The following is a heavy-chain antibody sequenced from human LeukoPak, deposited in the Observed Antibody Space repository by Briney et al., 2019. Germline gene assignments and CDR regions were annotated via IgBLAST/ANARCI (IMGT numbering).Heavy chain of an antibody. D-gene: IGHD4-11*01. V-gene: IGHV1-8*03. CDR3: ARGTAYSNYGASYYYYMDV. CDR2: MNPNSGNT. CDR1: GCTFTNYD. J-gene: IGHJ6*03. Sequence: GASVKVSCKASGCTFTNYDINWVRQATGQGLEWMGWMNPNSGNTGYAEKFQGRVTITRDTSITTAYMELTSLRSEDSAVYYCARGTAYSNYGASYYYYMDVWGKGTTVTVSS.